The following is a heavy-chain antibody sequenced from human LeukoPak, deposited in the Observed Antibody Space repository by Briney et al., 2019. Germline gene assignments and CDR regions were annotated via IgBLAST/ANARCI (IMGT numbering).Heavy chain of an antibody. CDR2: ISGSGSTT. Sequence: PGGSLRLSCAASGFTFSSYAMTWVRQAPGKGLEWVSAISGSGSTTYYADSVKGRFTIPRDNSKNTLYLQMSSLRAEDTAVYYCARGSGSYYTYPLDYWGQGTLVTVSS. D-gene: IGHD3-10*01. V-gene: IGHV3-23*01. CDR1: GFTFSSYA. CDR3: ARGSGSYYTYPLDY. J-gene: IGHJ4*02.